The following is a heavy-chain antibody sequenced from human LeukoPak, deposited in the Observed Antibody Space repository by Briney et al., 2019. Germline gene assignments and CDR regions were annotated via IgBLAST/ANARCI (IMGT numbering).Heavy chain of an antibody. CDR1: GGSFSRYY. Sequence: SETLSLTCAVYGGSFSRYYWSWIRQSPGKGLEWIAEIDHRGDTNYNPSVKSRVAISVDTSKNQFSLKVRSLSAADTAVYYCARGATISETGYFDFWGQGTPVTVSS. CDR3: ARGATISETGYFDF. D-gene: IGHD2-21*02. CDR2: IDHRGDT. J-gene: IGHJ4*03. V-gene: IGHV4-34*01.